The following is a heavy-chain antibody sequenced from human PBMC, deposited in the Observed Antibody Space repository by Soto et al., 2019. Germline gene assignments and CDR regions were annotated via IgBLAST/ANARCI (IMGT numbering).Heavy chain of an antibody. V-gene: IGHV5-51*01. D-gene: IGHD5-18*01. CDR3: ARQVEDGYSFGYHY. Sequence: GESLKISCKGSGYSFASYWIGWVRQMPGKGLEWMGIIYPGDSDTGYSPSLQGQVTISADNSISTAYLQWSSLKASDSAMYFCARQVEDGYSFGYHYWGQGTQVTVSS. CDR1: GYSFASYW. J-gene: IGHJ4*02. CDR2: IYPGDSDT.